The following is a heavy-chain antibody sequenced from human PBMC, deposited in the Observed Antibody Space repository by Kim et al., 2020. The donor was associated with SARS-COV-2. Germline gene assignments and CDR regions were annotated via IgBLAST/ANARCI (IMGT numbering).Heavy chain of an antibody. Sequence: SETLSLTCTVSGGSISSYYWSWIRQPPGKGLEWIGYIYYSGSTNYNPSLKSRVTISVDTSKNQFSLKLSSVTAADTAVYYCARGTYYYDSSGYLRGDGMDVWGQGTTVTVSS. CDR2: IYYSGST. V-gene: IGHV4-59*01. CDR1: GGSISSYY. CDR3: ARGTYYYDSSGYLRGDGMDV. J-gene: IGHJ6*02. D-gene: IGHD3-22*01.